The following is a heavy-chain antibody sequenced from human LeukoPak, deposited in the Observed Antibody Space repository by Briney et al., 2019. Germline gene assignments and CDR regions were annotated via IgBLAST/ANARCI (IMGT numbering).Heavy chain of an antibody. CDR1: GFSFGDYG. D-gene: IGHD3-16*02. J-gene: IGHJ4*02. Sequence: GRSLRLSCAASGFSFGDYGMHGVRQAPGKGLEWVAGILFDGSSTYYGDSVKGRFTISRDNSKNTLYLQMSSVRADDTAVYYCAKGYVWGSYRLCGFDSWGQGSLVTVSS. V-gene: IGHV3-30*18. CDR2: ILFDGSST. CDR3: AKGYVWGSYRLCGFDS.